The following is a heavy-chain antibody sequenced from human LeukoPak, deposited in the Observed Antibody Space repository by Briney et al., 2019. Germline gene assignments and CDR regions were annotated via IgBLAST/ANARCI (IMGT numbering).Heavy chain of an antibody. V-gene: IGHV4-39*01. Sequence: PSETLSLTCTVSGGSISSSCYYWGWIRQPPGKGLEWIGSIYYSGSTYYNPSLKSRVTISVDTSKNQFSLKLSSVTAADTPVYYCASGNAKTSLTIFSFWGQGTLVTVSS. J-gene: IGHJ4*02. CDR2: IYYSGST. CDR3: ASGNAKTSLTIFSF. CDR1: GGSISSSCYY. D-gene: IGHD3-9*01.